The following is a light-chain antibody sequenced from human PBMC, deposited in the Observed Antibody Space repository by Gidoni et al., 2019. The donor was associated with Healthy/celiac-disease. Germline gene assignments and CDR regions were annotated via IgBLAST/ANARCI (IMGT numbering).Light chain of an antibody. V-gene: IGLV3-25*03. CDR3: QSADSSGTPWV. J-gene: IGLJ3*02. Sequence: SYELTKPPSVSVSPGQTARITCSGDALPKQNAYWYQQKPGQAPVLVLYKDSERPSGIPERFSGSSSGTTVTLTISGVQAEDEADYYCQSADSSGTPWVFGGGTKLTVL. CDR1: ALPKQN. CDR2: KDS.